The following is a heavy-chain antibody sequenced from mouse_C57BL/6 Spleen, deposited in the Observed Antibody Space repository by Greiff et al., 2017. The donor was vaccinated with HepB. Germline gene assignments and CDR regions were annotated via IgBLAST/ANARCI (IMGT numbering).Heavy chain of an antibody. Sequence: EVKLMESGGGLVKPGGSLKLSCAASGFTFSDYGMHWVRQAPEKGLEWVAYISSGSSTIYYADTVKGRFTISRDNAKNTLFLQMTSLRFEDTAMYYCARDYGLYYYAMDYWGQGTSVTVSS. CDR1: GFTFSDYG. CDR2: ISSGSSTI. D-gene: IGHD1-1*01. V-gene: IGHV5-17*01. CDR3: ARDYGLYYYAMDY. J-gene: IGHJ4*01.